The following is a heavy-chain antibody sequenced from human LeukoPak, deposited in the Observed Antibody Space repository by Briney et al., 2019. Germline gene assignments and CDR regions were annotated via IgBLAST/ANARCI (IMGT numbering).Heavy chain of an antibody. CDR3: ARVVWGWDTAMPTPFDY. CDR2: IRSSSSTI. Sequence: GGSLRLSCVASGFILSSYSMNWVRQAPRKGLEWVSYIRSSSSTIYYADSVKGRFTISRDNAKNSLYLQMNSLRAEDTAVYYCARVVWGWDTAMPTPFDYWGQGTLVTVSS. D-gene: IGHD5-18*01. V-gene: IGHV3-48*04. J-gene: IGHJ4*02. CDR1: GFILSSYS.